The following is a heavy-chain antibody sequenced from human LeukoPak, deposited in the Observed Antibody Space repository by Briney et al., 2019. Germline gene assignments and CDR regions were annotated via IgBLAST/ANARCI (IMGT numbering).Heavy chain of an antibody. J-gene: IGHJ6*03. Sequence: ASVKVSCKVSGYTLTELSMHWVRQAPGKGLEWMGGFDPEDGETIYAQKLQGRVTMTEDTSTDTAYMELSSLRSEDTAVYYCVSFGPRTWSGYSSYMDVWGKGTTVTVS. V-gene: IGHV1-24*01. CDR3: VSFGPRTWSGYSSYMDV. CDR1: GYTLTELS. D-gene: IGHD3-3*01. CDR2: FDPEDGET.